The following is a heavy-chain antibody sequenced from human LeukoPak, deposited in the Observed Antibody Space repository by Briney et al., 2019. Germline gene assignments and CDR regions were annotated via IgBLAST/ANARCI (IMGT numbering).Heavy chain of an antibody. CDR3: ASQSAGWGPFDY. D-gene: IGHD3-10*01. CDR2: ISAYNGNT. Sequence: GASVKVSCKASGYTFTSYGISWVRQAPGQGLEWMGWISAYNGNTNYAQKLQGRVTVTTDTSTSTAYMELRSLRSDDTAVYYCASQSAGWGPFDYWGQGTLVTVSS. CDR1: GYTFTSYG. J-gene: IGHJ4*02. V-gene: IGHV1-18*01.